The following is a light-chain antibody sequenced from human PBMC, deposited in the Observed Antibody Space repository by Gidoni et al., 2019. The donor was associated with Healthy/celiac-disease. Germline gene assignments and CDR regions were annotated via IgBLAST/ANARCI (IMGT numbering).Light chain of an antibody. J-gene: IGLJ3*02. CDR2: QDS. CDR3: QAWDSSCWV. CDR1: KLGDKY. V-gene: IGLV3-1*01. Sequence: SYELTQPPSVSVSPGQTASITCSGDKLGDKYACWYQQEPGQSPVLVIYQDSKRPSGIPERFSGSNSGNTATLTISGTQAMDEADYYCQAWDSSCWVFGGGTKLTVL.